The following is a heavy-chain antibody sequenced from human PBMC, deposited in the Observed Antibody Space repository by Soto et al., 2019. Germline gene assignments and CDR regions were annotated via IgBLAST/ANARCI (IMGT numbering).Heavy chain of an antibody. Sequence: GASVKVSCKASGGTFSSYAISWVRQSPGQGLEWMGGIIPIFGTANYAQKFQGRVTITADESTSTAYMELSSLRSEDTAVYYCARNGVATTKIYYYYGMDVWGQGTTVTVS. CDR1: GGTFSSYA. V-gene: IGHV1-69*13. CDR2: IIPIFGTA. J-gene: IGHJ6*02. CDR3: ARNGVATTKIYYYYGMDV. D-gene: IGHD5-12*01.